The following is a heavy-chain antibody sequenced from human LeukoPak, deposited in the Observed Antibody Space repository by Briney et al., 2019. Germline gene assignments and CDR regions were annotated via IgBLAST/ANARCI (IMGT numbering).Heavy chain of an antibody. D-gene: IGHD3-16*01. V-gene: IGHV1-46*01. Sequence: GASVKVSCKASGYTFTSYYMHWVRQAPGQGLEWMGIINPSGGSTSYAQKFQGRVTMTTDTSTSTAYMELSRLRSDDTAVYYCAKDREGGGYWTYCNFDYWGQGTLVTVSS. CDR2: INPSGGST. CDR1: GYTFTSYY. CDR3: AKDREGGGYWTYCNFDY. J-gene: IGHJ4*02.